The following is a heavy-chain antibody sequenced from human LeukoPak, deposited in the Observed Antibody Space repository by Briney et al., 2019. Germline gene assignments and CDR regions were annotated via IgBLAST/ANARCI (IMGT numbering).Heavy chain of an antibody. D-gene: IGHD6-19*01. CDR3: ARYSSGWYALDY. CDR1: GGSISSSSYY. V-gene: IGHV4-39*07. Sequence: SETLSLTCTVSGGSISSSSYYWGWIRQPPGKGLEWIGCIYYSGSTYYNPSLKSRVTISVDTSKNQFSLKLSSVTAADTAVYYCARYSSGWYALDYWGQGTLVTVSS. CDR2: IYYSGST. J-gene: IGHJ4*02.